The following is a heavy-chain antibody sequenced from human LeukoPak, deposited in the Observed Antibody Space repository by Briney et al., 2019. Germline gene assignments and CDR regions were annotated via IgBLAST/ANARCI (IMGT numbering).Heavy chain of an antibody. CDR2: ISYDGSNK. V-gene: IGHV3-30*04. CDR3: ARDPVAARMVAYYYYYYMDV. J-gene: IGHJ6*03. CDR1: GFTFSSYA. D-gene: IGHD6-6*01. Sequence: GGSLRLSCAASGFTFSSYAMHWVRQAPGKGLEWVAVISYDGSNKYYADSVKGRFTISRDNSKNTLYLQMNSLRAEDTAVYYCARDPVAARMVAYYYYYYMDVWGKGTTVTVSS.